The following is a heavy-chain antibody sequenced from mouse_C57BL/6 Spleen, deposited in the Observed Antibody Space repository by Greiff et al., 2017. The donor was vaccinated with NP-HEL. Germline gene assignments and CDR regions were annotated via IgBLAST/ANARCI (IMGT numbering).Heavy chain of an antibody. Sequence: EVKLQESGEGLVKPGGSLKLSCAASGFTFSSYAMSWVRQTPEKRLEWVAYISSGGDYIYYADTVKGRFTISRDNARNTLYLQMSSLKSEDTAMYYCTRVNYYGSSYGLVVWGTGTTVTVSS. J-gene: IGHJ1*03. V-gene: IGHV5-9-1*02. CDR3: TRVNYYGSSYGLVV. D-gene: IGHD1-1*01. CDR2: ISSGGDYI. CDR1: GFTFSSYA.